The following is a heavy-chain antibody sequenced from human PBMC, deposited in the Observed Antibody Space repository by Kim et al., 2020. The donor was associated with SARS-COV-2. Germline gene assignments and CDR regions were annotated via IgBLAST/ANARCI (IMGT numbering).Heavy chain of an antibody. CDR3: AASGVVPAAMYYYGMDV. D-gene: IGHD2-2*01. CDR1: GFTFTSSA. V-gene: IGHV1-58*01. CDR2: IVVGSGNT. J-gene: IGHJ6*02. Sequence: SVKVSCKASGFTFTSSAVQWVRQARGQRLEWIGWIVVGSGNTNYAQKFQERVTITRDMSTSTAYMELSSLRSEDTAVYYCAASGVVPAAMYYYGMDVWGQGTTVTVSS.